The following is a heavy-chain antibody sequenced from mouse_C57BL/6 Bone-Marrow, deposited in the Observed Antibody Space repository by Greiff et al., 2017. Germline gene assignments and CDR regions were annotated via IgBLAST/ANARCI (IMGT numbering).Heavy chain of an antibody. Sequence: QVQLQQPGAELVKPGASVKLSCKASGYTFTSYWMHWVKQRPGQGLEWIGMIHPNSGSTNYNEKFKSKATLTVDKSSSTAYMQLSSLTSEDSAVYYSARRPRRGAMAYWGQGTAVTVSS. J-gene: IGHJ4*01. CDR2: IHPNSGST. D-gene: IGHD1-2*01. CDR3: ARRPRRGAMAY. V-gene: IGHV1-64*01. CDR1: GYTFTSYW.